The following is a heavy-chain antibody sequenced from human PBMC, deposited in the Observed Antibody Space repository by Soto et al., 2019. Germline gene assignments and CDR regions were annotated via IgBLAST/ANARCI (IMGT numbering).Heavy chain of an antibody. CDR2: ISRNSGTI. Sequence: EVQLVESGGGLVQPGRSLRLSCVVSGFTFDDYVMHWVRQAPGKGLEWVSGISRNSGTIEYAASVKGRFTVSRDNAKISLYLQMDSLRAEDTAVYYCVKDMGYGSSSTFDYWGQGTLVTVSS. CDR3: VKDMGYGSSSTFDY. V-gene: IGHV3-9*01. CDR1: GFTFDDYV. D-gene: IGHD6-6*01. J-gene: IGHJ4*02.